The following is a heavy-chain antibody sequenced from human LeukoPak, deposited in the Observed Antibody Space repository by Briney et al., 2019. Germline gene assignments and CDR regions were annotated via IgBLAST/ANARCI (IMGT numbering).Heavy chain of an antibody. CDR2: INPNSGGT. J-gene: IGHJ5*02. V-gene: IGHV1-2*04. CDR3: ARDRISATGYPNWFDP. CDR1: GYTFTGYY. D-gene: IGHD3-9*01. Sequence: ASVKVSCKASGYTFTGYYMHWVRQAPGQGLEWMGWINPNSGGTNYAQKFQGWVTMTRDTSISTAHMELSRLRSDDTAVYYCARDRISATGYPNWFDPWGQGTLVTVSS.